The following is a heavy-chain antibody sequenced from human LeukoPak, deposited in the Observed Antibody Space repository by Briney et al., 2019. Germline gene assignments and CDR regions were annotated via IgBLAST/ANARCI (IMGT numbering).Heavy chain of an antibody. D-gene: IGHD2-2*02. CDR3: ARDNPLGYCSSTSCYTLYCYYYMDV. CDR2: IYTSGST. V-gene: IGHV4-61*02. CDR1: GGSISSGGYY. Sequence: SETLSLTCTVSGGSISSGGYYWSWIRQPAGKGLEWIGRIYTSGSTNYNPSLKSRVTISLDTSKNQFSLKLSSVTAADTAVYYCARDNPLGYCSSTSCYTLYCYYYMDVWGKGTTVTVSS. J-gene: IGHJ6*03.